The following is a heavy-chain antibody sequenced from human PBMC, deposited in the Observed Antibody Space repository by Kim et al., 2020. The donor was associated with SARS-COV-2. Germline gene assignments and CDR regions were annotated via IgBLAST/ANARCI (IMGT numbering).Heavy chain of an antibody. J-gene: IGHJ4*02. V-gene: IGHV3-33*05. CDR2: MSYDGGNI. CDR3: ARDLAINKPWIRNHFDH. CDR1: GFTFRNYG. Sequence: GGSLRLSCAASGFTFRNYGMHWVRQAPGKGLEWVAVMSYDGGNIFYVDSVTGRFTISRDNSKNTVYLQMNGLRAEDTAVYFCARDLAINKPWIRNHFDHWGRDTLVTLSS. D-gene: IGHD1-1*01.